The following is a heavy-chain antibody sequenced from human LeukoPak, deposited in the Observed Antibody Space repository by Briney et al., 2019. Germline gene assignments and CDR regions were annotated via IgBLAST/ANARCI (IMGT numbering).Heavy chain of an antibody. J-gene: IGHJ6*04. CDR3: ATRVANYYYGMDV. V-gene: IGHV1-24*01. D-gene: IGHD2-21*01. CDR2: FDPEDGET. CDR1: GCTLTELS. Sequence: ASVKVSCKVSGCTLTELSMHWVRQAPGKGLEWMGGFDPEDGETIYAQKFQGRVTMTEVTSTDTAYMELSSLRSEDTAVYYCATRVANYYYGMDVWGKGTTVTVSS.